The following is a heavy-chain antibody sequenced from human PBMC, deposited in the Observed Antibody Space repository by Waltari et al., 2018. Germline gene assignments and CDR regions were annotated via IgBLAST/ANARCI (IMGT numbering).Heavy chain of an antibody. D-gene: IGHD2-2*01. CDR3: ATRVVVGVPAAAAWFDP. Sequence: QVQLVQSGAEVKKPGASVKVSCKVSGYTLTELSMPWVLQAPGKGLAWMGGCGPEDREEIYAQKFQGRVTMTEDKTTDQGYMELSSLRSEDTAVYYCATRVVVGVPAAAAWFDPWGQGTLVTVSS. CDR2: CGPEDREE. V-gene: IGHV1-24*01. J-gene: IGHJ5*02. CDR1: GYTLTELS.